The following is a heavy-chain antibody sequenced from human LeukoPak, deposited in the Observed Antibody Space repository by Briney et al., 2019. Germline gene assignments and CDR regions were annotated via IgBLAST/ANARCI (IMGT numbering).Heavy chain of an antibody. Sequence: GGSLRLSCAASGFTFSSYGMHWVRQAPGKGLKWVAVISYDGSNKYYADSVKGRFTISRDNSKNTLYLQMNSLRAEDTAVYYCAKDHVYDSSGYLDYWGQGTLVTVSS. V-gene: IGHV3-30*18. CDR3: AKDHVYDSSGYLDY. J-gene: IGHJ4*02. CDR1: GFTFSSYG. CDR2: ISYDGSNK. D-gene: IGHD3-22*01.